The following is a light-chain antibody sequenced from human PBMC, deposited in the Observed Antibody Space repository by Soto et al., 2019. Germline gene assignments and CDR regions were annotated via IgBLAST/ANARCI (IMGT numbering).Light chain of an antibody. V-gene: IGLV2-14*01. Sequence: QSALTQPASVSGSPGQSITISCTGTSSDIGRYNYVSWYQHHPGKAPKLIIYEVIDRPSGVSNRFSGSKSGNTASLTISGLQTEDEADYYCSSHTTSSTLFYVFGTGPKVTVL. CDR1: SSDIGRYNY. J-gene: IGLJ1*01. CDR3: SSHTTSSTLFYV. CDR2: EVI.